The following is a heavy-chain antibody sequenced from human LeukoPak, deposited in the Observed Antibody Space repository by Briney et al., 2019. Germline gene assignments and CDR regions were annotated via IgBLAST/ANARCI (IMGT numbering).Heavy chain of an antibody. J-gene: IGHJ3*02. D-gene: IGHD1-26*01. V-gene: IGHV3-21*01. CDR1: GFTFSSYS. CDR3: ARTIGSKNAFDI. CDR2: ISSSSSYI. Sequence: GGSLRLSCVASGFTFSSYSMNWVRQAPGKGLEWVSSISSSSSYICYADSVKGRFTISRDNAKNSLYLQMNSLRAEDTAVYYCARTIGSKNAFDIWGQGTMVTVSS.